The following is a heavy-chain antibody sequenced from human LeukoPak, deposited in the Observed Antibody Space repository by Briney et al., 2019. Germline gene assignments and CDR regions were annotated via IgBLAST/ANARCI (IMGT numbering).Heavy chain of an antibody. V-gene: IGHV1-18*01. Sequence: GASVKVSCKASGYTFTSYGISWVRQAPGQGLEWMGWISAYNGNTNYAQKLQGRVTMTTDTSTSTAYMELRSPRSDDTAVYYCARGGRLGYCSGGSCYSSFDPWGQGTLVTVSS. CDR2: ISAYNGNT. CDR1: GYTFTSYG. CDR3: ARGGRLGYCSGGSCYSSFDP. J-gene: IGHJ5*02. D-gene: IGHD2-15*01.